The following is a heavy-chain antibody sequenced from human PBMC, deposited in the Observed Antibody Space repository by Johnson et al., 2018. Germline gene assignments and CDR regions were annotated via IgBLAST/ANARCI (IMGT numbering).Heavy chain of an antibody. V-gene: IGHV3-7*01. J-gene: IGHJ6*02. CDR1: GFTFSSYW. Sequence: VQLVQSGGDLVQPGGSLRLSCVVSGFTFSSYWMTWVRQAPGKGLEWVASIKKDGSEKYYVDSVKGRFAISRDNDRNTVYLQMNSLRAEDTAVYYCARDRDTGDGFDVWGQGTTVTVSS. CDR3: ARDRDTGDGFDV. D-gene: IGHD7-27*01. CDR2: IKKDGSEK.